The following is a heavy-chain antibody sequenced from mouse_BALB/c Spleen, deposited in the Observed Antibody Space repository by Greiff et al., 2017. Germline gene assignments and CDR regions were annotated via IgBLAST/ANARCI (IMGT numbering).Heavy chain of an antibody. CDR1: GFSFTSYC. V-gene: IGHV2-9*02. CDR2: IWAGGST. D-gene: IGHD1-1*01. J-gene: IGHJ4*01. Sequence: VKLVESGPGLVAPSQSLSITCTVSGFSFTSYCVHWVRQPPGKGLEWLGVIWAGGSTNYNSALMSRLSISKDNSKSQFFLKMNSMQTDDTAMYYCDRAVYYYGSSYAMDYWGQGTSVTVSS. CDR3: DRAVYYYGSSYAMDY.